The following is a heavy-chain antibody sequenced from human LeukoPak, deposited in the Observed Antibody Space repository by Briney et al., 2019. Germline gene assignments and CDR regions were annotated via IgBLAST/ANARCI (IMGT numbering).Heavy chain of an antibody. J-gene: IGHJ6*03. CDR1: GSSISSAYY. Sequence: SETLSLTCTVSGSSISSAYYWGWIRQPPGKGLEWIANIYHSGNTYYNPPLKSRVTISVDTSKNQFSLKLSSVTAADTAVYYCAKEITGGLYYMDVWGKGTTVTVSS. D-gene: IGHD3-10*01. CDR3: AKEITGGLYYMDV. CDR2: IYHSGNT. V-gene: IGHV4-38-2*02.